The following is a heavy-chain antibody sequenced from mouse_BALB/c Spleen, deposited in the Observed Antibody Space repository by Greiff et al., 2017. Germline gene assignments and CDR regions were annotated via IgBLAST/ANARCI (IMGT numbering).Heavy chain of an antibody. V-gene: IGHV5-17*02. D-gene: IGHD1-2*01. Sequence: EVKLMESGGGLVQPGGSRKLSCAASGFTFSSFGMHWVRQAPEKGLEWVAYISSGSSTIYYADTVKGRFTISRDNPKNTLFLQMTSLRSEDTAMYYCARSLITTATFAYWGQGTLVTVSA. CDR3: ARSLITTATFAY. CDR2: ISSGSSTI. CDR1: GFTFSSFG. J-gene: IGHJ3*01.